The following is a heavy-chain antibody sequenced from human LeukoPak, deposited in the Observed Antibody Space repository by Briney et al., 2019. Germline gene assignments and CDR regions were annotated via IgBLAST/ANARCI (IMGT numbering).Heavy chain of an antibody. Sequence: SETLSLTCTVSGGSISSYYWSWIRQPPGKGLEWIGEINHSGSTNYNPSLKSRVTISVDTSKNQFSLKLSSVTAADTAVYYCARGLGTGYSSSWYRLDYWGQGTLVTVSS. D-gene: IGHD6-13*01. J-gene: IGHJ4*02. V-gene: IGHV4-34*01. CDR3: ARGLGTGYSSSWYRLDY. CDR1: GGSISSYY. CDR2: INHSGST.